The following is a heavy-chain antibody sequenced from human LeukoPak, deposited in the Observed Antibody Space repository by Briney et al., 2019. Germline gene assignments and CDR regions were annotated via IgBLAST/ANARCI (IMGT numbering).Heavy chain of an antibody. D-gene: IGHD4-17*01. CDR2: IIPIFGTA. CDR3: ARDSYGDYVPGYFDH. CDR1: GGTFSSYA. Sequence: SVKVSCKASGGTFSSYAISWVRQAPGQGLEWMGRIIPIFGTANYAQKFQGRVTITTDESTSTAYMELSSLRSEDTAVYYCARDSYGDYVPGYFDHWGQGTLVTVSS. V-gene: IGHV1-69*05. J-gene: IGHJ4*02.